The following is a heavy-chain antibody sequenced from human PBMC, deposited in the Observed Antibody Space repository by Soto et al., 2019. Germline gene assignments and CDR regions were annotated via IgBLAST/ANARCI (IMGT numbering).Heavy chain of an antibody. CDR1: GGSISSGCYS. CDR3: TTDPVTMIVVVPSSG. V-gene: IGHV4-30-2*01. J-gene: IGHJ4*02. Sequence: SETLSLTCAVSGGSISSGCYSWSWIRQPPGKGLEWIGYMYHSGSTYYNPSLKSRVTISIDRSKNQFSLKLSSVTAADTAVYYCTTDPVTMIVVVPSSGWGQGTLVTVSS. CDR2: MYHSGST. D-gene: IGHD3-22*01.